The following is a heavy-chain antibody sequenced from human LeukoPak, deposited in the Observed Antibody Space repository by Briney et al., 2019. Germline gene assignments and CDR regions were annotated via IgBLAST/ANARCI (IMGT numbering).Heavy chain of an antibody. V-gene: IGHV4-39*07. CDR1: GGSISSGDYY. CDR3: ARTSRTAVAGTGRGYNWFDP. CDR2: IYHTGST. J-gene: IGHJ5*02. Sequence: SQTLSLTCTVSGGSISSGDYYWGWIRQPPGKGPEWVASIYHTGSTYYNPSLRSRVTMLVDASKNQFSLNLTSVTAADTAVYYCARTSRTAVAGTGRGYNWFDPWGQGILVTVSS. D-gene: IGHD6-19*01.